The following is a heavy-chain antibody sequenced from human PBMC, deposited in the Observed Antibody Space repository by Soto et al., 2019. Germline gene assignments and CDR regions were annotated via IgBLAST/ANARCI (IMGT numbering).Heavy chain of an antibody. D-gene: IGHD3-10*01. J-gene: IGHJ5*02. Sequence: QEQLVESGGGVVQPGRSLRLSCAASGFTFSSYGMHWVRQVPGEGLEWVAVIWYDGSNKYYADSVKGRFTISRDNSKDTLYLEMNSLRAEDTAVYYCARDGGYYGARSYFDPWGQGSLVTVSS. CDR1: GFTFSSYG. CDR2: IWYDGSNK. CDR3: ARDGGYYGARSYFDP. V-gene: IGHV3-33*01.